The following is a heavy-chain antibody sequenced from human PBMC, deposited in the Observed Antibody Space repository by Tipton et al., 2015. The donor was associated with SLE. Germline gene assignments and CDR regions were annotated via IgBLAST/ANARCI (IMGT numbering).Heavy chain of an antibody. V-gene: IGHV4-39*07. CDR2: IYYRGST. CDR1: GGSISSSSYY. CDR3: ATHGAWGYYYYYGMDV. Sequence: TLSLTCTVSGGSISSSSYYWGWIRQPPGKGLEWIGRIYYRGSTYYNPSLKSRVTISVDTSKNQFSLKLSSVTAADTAVYYCATHGAWGYYYYYGMDVWGQGTTVTVSS. J-gene: IGHJ6*02. D-gene: IGHD1-26*01.